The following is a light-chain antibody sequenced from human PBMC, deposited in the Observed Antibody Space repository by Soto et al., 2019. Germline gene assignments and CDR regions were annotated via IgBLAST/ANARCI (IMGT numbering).Light chain of an antibody. Sequence: ETVLTQSPATFSVSPGERATLSCRASQSIGSNLAWYQQRPGQPPRLLIYGASTRATGVPARFSGSGSRTAFTLTITSLQSEDFPLYYCQQYNKWPLFTFGPGTKVYIK. CDR3: QQYNKWPLFT. J-gene: IGKJ3*01. V-gene: IGKV3-15*01. CDR2: GAS. CDR1: QSIGSN.